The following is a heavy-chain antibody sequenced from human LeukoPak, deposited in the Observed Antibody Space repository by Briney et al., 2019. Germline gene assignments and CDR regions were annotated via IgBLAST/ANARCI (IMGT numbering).Heavy chain of an antibody. CDR3: ARVGYYDSSGYY. CDR1: GFTFSSYE. Sequence: GGSLRLSCAASGFTFSSYEMNWVRQAPGKGLEWVSSISSSSSYIYYADSVKGRFTISRGKAKNSLYLQMNSLRAEDTAVYYCARVGYYDSSGYYWGQGTLVTVSS. D-gene: IGHD3-22*01. J-gene: IGHJ4*02. V-gene: IGHV3-21*01. CDR2: ISSSSSYI.